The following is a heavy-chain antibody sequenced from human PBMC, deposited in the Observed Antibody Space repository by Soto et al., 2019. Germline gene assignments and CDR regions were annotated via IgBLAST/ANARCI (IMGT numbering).Heavy chain of an antibody. D-gene: IGHD1-1*01. CDR1: GFSLSASGVG. V-gene: IGHV2-5*01. Sequence: SGPTLVNPTQPLTLPCTFSGFSLSASGVGVGWIRQPPGKALEWLALIYWNDDKRYSPSLKRRLTIPKDNSKHQVDLTMTNMEPLDTATYYGAHRRIPYCNDEKFLDAFDIWGQGTMVTVSS. CDR2: IYWNDDK. CDR3: AHRRIPYCNDEKFLDAFDI. J-gene: IGHJ3*02.